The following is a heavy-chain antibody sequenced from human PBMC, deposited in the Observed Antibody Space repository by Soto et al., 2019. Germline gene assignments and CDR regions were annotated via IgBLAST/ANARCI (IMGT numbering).Heavy chain of an antibody. CDR3: TVLLAPEYSFDY. CDR1: GFTFSNAW. J-gene: IGHJ4*02. D-gene: IGHD2-15*01. CDR2: IKSKTDGGTT. V-gene: IGHV3-15*01. Sequence: GGSLRLSCAASGFTFSNAWMSWVRQAPGKGLEWVGRIKSKTDGGTTDYAAPVKGRFAISRDDSKNTLYLQMNSLKTEDTAVYYCTVLLAPEYSFDYWGQGTQVTVSS.